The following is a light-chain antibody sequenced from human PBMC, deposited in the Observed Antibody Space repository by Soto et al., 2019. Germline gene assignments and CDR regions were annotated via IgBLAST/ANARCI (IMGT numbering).Light chain of an antibody. J-gene: IGKJ1*01. CDR3: LQHNIYPWT. Sequence: DIQMTQSPSSLSASDGDRVTITCRASQAIRNDLAWYQQEPGKAPKRLIYGASSLQGGVPSRFSGSGSGTEFTLTISSLQPEVFATYYCLQHNIYPWTFGQGTKVEVK. V-gene: IGKV1-17*01. CDR1: QAIRND. CDR2: GAS.